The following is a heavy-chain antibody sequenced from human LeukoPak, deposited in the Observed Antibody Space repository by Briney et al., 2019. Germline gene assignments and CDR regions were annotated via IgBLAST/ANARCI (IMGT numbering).Heavy chain of an antibody. V-gene: IGHV3-11*06. J-gene: IGHJ4*02. D-gene: IGHD2-15*01. CDR2: ISSSSSYT. CDR3: ALNYCSGGSCYPH. Sequence: GGSLRLSCAASGFTFSDYYMSWIRQAPGKGLVWVSYISSSSSYTNYADSVKGRFTISRDNAKNSLYLQMNSLRAEDTAVYYCALNYCSGGSCYPHWGQGTLVTVSS. CDR1: GFTFSDYY.